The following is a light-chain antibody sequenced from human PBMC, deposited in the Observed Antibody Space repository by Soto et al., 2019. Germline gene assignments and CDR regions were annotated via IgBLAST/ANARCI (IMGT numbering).Light chain of an antibody. J-gene: IGLJ1*01. Sequence: QSVLTQPASVSGSPGQSITISCTGTSSDVGGYKYVSWYQQHPGKAPKLMIYDVSNRPSGVSHRFSGSKSGDTASLTISGLQAEDEADYYCSSATTSTTRAFGTGTKLTVL. CDR1: SSDVGGYKY. CDR3: SSATTSTTRA. CDR2: DVS. V-gene: IGLV2-14*01.